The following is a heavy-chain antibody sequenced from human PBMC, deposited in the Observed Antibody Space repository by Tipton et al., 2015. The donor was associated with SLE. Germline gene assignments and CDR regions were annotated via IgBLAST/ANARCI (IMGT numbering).Heavy chain of an antibody. V-gene: IGHV4-34*01. CDR2: INHSGST. Sequence: TLSLTCAVYGGSFSGYYWSWIRQPPGKGLEWIGEINHSGSTNYNPSLKSRVTISVDTSKDQFSLKLSSVTAADTAVYYCASPGSSAPGPYFQHWGQGTLVTVSS. D-gene: IGHD6-25*01. J-gene: IGHJ1*01. CDR3: ASPGSSAPGPYFQH. CDR1: GGSFSGYY.